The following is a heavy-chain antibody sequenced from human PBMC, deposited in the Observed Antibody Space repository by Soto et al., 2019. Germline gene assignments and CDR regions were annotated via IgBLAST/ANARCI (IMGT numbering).Heavy chain of an antibody. CDR1: GNTLTYYY. CDR2: INPSGEST. J-gene: IGHJ6*02. D-gene: IGHD3-3*01. Sequence: GASVKVSCKASGNTLTYYYMQWVRQAPGQGLEWMGIINPSGESTGYAQKFQGRVKITRDTSTSTVYMELSSLTSDDSAVYFCATRDLSYSEFWSGYSLDYGVDVWGQGTTVTVSS. CDR3: ATRDLSYSEFWSGYSLDYGVDV. V-gene: IGHV1-46*01.